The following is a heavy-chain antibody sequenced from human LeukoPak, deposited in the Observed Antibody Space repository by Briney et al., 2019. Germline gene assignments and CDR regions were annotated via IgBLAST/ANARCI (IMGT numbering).Heavy chain of an antibody. CDR1: GFTFSSYG. CDR3: AKDYYYDSNHFDY. CDR2: ISDSGGST. D-gene: IGHD3-22*01. V-gene: IGHV3-23*01. Sequence: GGSLRLTRAASGFTFSSYGMSWVRQAPGKGLEWVSAISDSGGSTYYADSVKGRFTISRDNSKNTLYLQMNSLRAEDTAIYYCAKDYYYDSNHFDYWGQGTLVTVSS. J-gene: IGHJ4*02.